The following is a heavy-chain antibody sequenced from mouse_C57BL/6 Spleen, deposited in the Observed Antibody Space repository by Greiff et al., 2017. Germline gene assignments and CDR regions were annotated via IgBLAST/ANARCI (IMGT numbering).Heavy chain of an antibody. V-gene: IGHV5-16*01. CDR2: INYDGSST. CDR1: GFTFSDYY. Sequence: EVQVVESEGGLVQPGSSMKLSCTASGFTFSDYYMAWVRQVPEKGLEWVANINYDGSSTYYLDSLKSRFIISRDNAKNILYLQMSSLKSEDTATYYCARLTGPFDYWGQGTTLTVSS. CDR3: ARLTGPFDY. J-gene: IGHJ2*01. D-gene: IGHD4-1*01.